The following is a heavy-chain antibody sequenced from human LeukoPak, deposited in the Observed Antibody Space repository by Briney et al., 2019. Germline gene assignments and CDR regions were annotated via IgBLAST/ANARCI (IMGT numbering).Heavy chain of an antibody. Sequence: PGGSLRLSCAASGFTFSSYAMSWVRQAPGKGLEWVSGISGSGGITNTADSVKGRSTSSRDNSKNTLHLQMKSLRAEDTAVYYCAKAKSGWHLFDYWGQGTLVTVSS. CDR1: GFTFSSYA. D-gene: IGHD6-19*01. V-gene: IGHV3-23*01. CDR3: AKAKSGWHLFDY. J-gene: IGHJ4*02. CDR2: ISGSGGIT.